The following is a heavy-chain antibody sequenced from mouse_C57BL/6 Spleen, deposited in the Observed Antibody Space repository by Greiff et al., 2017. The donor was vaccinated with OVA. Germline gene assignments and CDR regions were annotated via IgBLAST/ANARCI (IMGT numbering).Heavy chain of an antibody. CDR2: IDPEDGET. V-gene: IGHV14-2*01. J-gene: IGHJ2*01. CDR3: ARSPDCGSSYYFDY. CDR1: GFNIKDSY. D-gene: IGHD1-1*01. Sequence: VQLQQSGAELVKPGASVKFSCTASGFNIKDSYMTWVKQRTEQGLEWIGRIDPEDGETKYAPKFQGKATITADTSSNTAYLQLSSLTSEGTTIYYCARSPDCGSSYYFDYGGQGTTLTVSS.